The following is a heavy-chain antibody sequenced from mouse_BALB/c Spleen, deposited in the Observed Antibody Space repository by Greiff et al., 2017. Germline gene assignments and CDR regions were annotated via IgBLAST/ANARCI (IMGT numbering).Heavy chain of an antibody. Sequence: VQLQQSGAELAKPGASVKMSCKASGYTFTSYWMHWVKQRPGQGLEWIGYINPSTGYTEYNQKFKDKATLTADKSSSTAYMQLSSLTSEDSAVYYCARRYGSYEDWFAYWGQGTLVTVSA. CDR1: GYTFTSYW. J-gene: IGHJ3*01. V-gene: IGHV1-7*01. CDR3: ARRYGSYEDWFAY. D-gene: IGHD2-1*01. CDR2: INPSTGYT.